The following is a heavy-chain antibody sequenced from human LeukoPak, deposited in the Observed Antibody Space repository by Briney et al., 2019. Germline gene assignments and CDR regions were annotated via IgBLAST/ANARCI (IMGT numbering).Heavy chain of an antibody. D-gene: IGHD6-6*01. J-gene: IGHJ6*03. V-gene: IGHV3-66*01. CDR1: GFTVSSNY. CDR2: TYSGGTT. CDR3: AKLVTGRPSGYMDV. Sequence: GGSLRLSCAASGFTVSSNYVTWVRQAPGKGLEWVSVTYSGGTTYYADSVKGRFTISRDNSKNTLYVQMNSLRAGDTAVYYCAKLVTGRPSGYMDVWGKGTTVTVSS.